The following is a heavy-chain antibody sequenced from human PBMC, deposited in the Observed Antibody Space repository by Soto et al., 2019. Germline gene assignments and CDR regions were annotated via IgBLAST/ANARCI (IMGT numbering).Heavy chain of an antibody. CDR3: AGYCSSTSCPDY. Sequence: SETLSLTCTVSGGSISSGDYYWSWIRQPPGKGLEWIGYIYYSGSTYYNPSLKGRVTISVDTSKNQFSLKLSSVTAADTAVYYCAGYCSSTSCPDYWGQGTLVTVSS. CDR1: GGSISSGDYY. J-gene: IGHJ4*02. V-gene: IGHV4-30-4*01. CDR2: IYYSGST. D-gene: IGHD2-2*01.